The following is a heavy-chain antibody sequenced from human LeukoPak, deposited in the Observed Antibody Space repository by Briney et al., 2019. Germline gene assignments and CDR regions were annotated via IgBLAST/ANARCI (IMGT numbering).Heavy chain of an antibody. CDR1: GGSISSYY. CDR2: INHSGST. Sequence: PSETLSLTCTVSGGSISSYYWSWIRQPPGKGLEWIGEINHSGSTNYNPSLKSRVTISVDTSKNQFSLKLSSVTAADTAVYYCARAPYDFWSGPAWFDPWGQGTLVTVSS. CDR3: ARAPYDFWSGPAWFDP. D-gene: IGHD3-3*01. J-gene: IGHJ5*02. V-gene: IGHV4-34*01.